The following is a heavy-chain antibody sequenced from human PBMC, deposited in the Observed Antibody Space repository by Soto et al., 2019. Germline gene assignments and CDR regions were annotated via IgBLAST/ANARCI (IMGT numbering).Heavy chain of an antibody. J-gene: IGHJ1*01. V-gene: IGHV4-31*03. CDR2: IYYSGST. Sequence: QVQLQESGPGLVKPSQTLSLTCTVSGGSISSGGYYWSWIRQHPGKGLEWIGYIYYSGSTYYNPSXTXRXXITVDTSKNQFSPKLSSVTAADAAVYYCAIYDSSGSRGFQHWGQGTLVTVSS. CDR1: GGSISSGGYY. D-gene: IGHD3-22*01. CDR3: AIYDSSGSRGFQH.